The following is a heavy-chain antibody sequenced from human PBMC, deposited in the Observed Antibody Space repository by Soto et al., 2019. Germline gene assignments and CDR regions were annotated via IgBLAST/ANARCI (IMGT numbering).Heavy chain of an antibody. Sequence: GGSLRLSFAASGFTFSSYAMSWVRQAPGKGLEWVSAISGSGGSTYYADSVKGRFTISRDNSKNTLYLQMNSLRAEDTAVYYCAKLSVPAAIPRQYYGMDVWGQGTTVTVSS. CDR2: ISGSGGST. J-gene: IGHJ6*02. V-gene: IGHV3-23*01. CDR3: AKLSVPAAIPRQYYGMDV. D-gene: IGHD2-2*01. CDR1: GFTFSSYA.